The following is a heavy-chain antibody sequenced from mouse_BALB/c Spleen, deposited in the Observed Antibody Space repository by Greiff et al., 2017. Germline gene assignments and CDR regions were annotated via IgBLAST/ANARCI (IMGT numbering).Heavy chain of an antibody. V-gene: IGHV5-6-3*01. CDR3: ARDLYDGGDFDY. CDR1: GFTFSSYG. Sequence: DVKLVESGGGLVQPGGSLKLSCAASGFTFSSYGMSWVRQTPDKRLELVATINSNGGSTYYPDSVKGRFTISRDNAKNTLYLQMSSLKSEDTAMYYCARDLYDGGDFDYWGQGTTLTVSS. J-gene: IGHJ2*01. CDR2: INSNGGST. D-gene: IGHD2-14*01.